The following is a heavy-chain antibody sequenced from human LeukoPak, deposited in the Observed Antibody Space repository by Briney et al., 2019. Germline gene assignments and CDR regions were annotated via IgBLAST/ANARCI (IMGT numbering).Heavy chain of an antibody. J-gene: IGHJ4*02. Sequence: GGSLRLSCAASGFTFSSYWMSWVRQAPGKGLEWVAHIKQDGSEKYYVDSVKGRFTISRDNAKSTVYLQMNSLTAEDTAVYYCARDGGAATPYDYWGQGTLVTVSS. CDR2: IKQDGSEK. CDR1: GFTFSSYW. CDR3: ARDGGAATPYDY. D-gene: IGHD2-15*01. V-gene: IGHV3-7*01.